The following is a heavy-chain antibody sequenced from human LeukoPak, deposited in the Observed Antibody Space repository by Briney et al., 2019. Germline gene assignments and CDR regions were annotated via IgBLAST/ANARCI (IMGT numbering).Heavy chain of an antibody. CDR2: IYYSGST. D-gene: IGHD2-15*01. J-gene: IGHJ6*02. Sequence: KPSETLSLTCTVPGDSISSNYWSWIRQPPGKGLNGIGYIYYSGSTNYNPSLKSRVTISVDTSKNQFSLKLSSVTAADTAVYFCVRHVAGTCSGGTCYRFYVWGQGTTVTVSS. V-gene: IGHV4-59*08. CDR3: VRHVAGTCSGGTCYRFYV. CDR1: GDSISSNY.